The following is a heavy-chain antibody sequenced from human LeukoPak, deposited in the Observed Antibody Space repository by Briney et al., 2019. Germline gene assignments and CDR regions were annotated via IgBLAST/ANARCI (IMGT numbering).Heavy chain of an antibody. CDR2: IYPGDSDT. CDR3: ARITMVRGVIRKPFDY. Sequence: GESLKISCKGSGYSFTSYWIGWVRQMPGKGLEWMGIIYPGDSDTRYSPSFQGQVTISADKSISTAYLQRSSLKASDTAMYYCARITMVRGVIRKPFDYWGQGTLVTVSS. D-gene: IGHD3-10*01. CDR1: GYSFTSYW. V-gene: IGHV5-51*01. J-gene: IGHJ4*02.